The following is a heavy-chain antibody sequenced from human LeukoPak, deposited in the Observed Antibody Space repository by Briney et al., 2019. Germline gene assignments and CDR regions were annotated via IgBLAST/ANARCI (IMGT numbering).Heavy chain of an antibody. V-gene: IGHV3-23*01. CDR3: AGGGGSYCSGGSCYFLDY. J-gene: IGHJ4*02. Sequence: GGSLRLSCAASEFTFNTYAMSWVRQAPGKGLEWVSSISGSGGITYYADSMKGRFTISRDNSENTLYLQMNSLRAEDTAVYYCAGGGGSYCSGGSCYFLDYWGQGTLVTVSS. CDR1: EFTFNTYA. CDR2: ISGSGGIT. D-gene: IGHD2-15*01.